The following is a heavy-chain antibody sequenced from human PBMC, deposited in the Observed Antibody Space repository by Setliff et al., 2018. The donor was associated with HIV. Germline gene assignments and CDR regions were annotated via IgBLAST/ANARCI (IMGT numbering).Heavy chain of an antibody. Sequence: SETLSLTCTVSGGSISSYYWSWIRQPPGKGLEWIGYIYTSGSTNYNPSLKSRVTISVDTSKNQFSLKLSSVTAADTAVYYCATTGGSYASSFDYWGQGTLVT. CDR3: ATTGGSYASSFDY. CDR2: IYTSGST. CDR1: GGSISSYY. V-gene: IGHV4-4*09. J-gene: IGHJ4*02. D-gene: IGHD1-26*01.